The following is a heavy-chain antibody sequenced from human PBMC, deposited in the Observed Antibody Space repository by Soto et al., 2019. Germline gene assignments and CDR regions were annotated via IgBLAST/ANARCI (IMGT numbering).Heavy chain of an antibody. D-gene: IGHD2-15*01. Sequence: QVQLVQSGPEVKKPGASVKVSCKASGYTLTDHGISWVRQAPGQGLEWMGWINLYNANTRYGEKVQGRVTMTTDTSSTVYMELTGLTSDDTAVYYCARDWTSPSCVSSSCPRGGWFDPWGQGTLVTVSS. V-gene: IGHV1-18*04. CDR2: INLYNANT. J-gene: IGHJ5*02. CDR1: GYTLTDHG. CDR3: ARDWTSPSCVSSSCPRGGWFDP.